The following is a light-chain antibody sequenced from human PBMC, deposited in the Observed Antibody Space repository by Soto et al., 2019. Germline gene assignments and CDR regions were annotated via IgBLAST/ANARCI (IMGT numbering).Light chain of an antibody. CDR3: QPYNTYAWT. Sequence: IHMTPSPSTLSAPAGDTATTTCRATHTIMTWLAWYHQKPGKAPNLLIYDAYSLESGVPSRFSGSGYGTEFTLTISSLQPDDSPTYYCQPYNTYAWTSAQGTQV. J-gene: IGKJ1*01. CDR1: HTIMTW. V-gene: IGKV1-5*01. CDR2: DAY.